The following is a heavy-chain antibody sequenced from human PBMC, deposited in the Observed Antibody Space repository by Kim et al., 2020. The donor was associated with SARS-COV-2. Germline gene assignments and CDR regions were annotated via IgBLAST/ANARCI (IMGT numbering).Heavy chain of an antibody. CDR3: ARYRLLQGGTTDAFDI. J-gene: IGHJ3*02. D-gene: IGHD1-26*01. Sequence: SVKVSCKASGGTFSSYAISWVRQAPGQGLEWMGGIIPIFGTANYAQKFQGRVTITADESTSTAYMELSSLRSEDTAVYYCARYRLLQGGTTDAFDIWGQGTMVTVSS. CDR1: GGTFSSYA. CDR2: IIPIFGTA. V-gene: IGHV1-69*13.